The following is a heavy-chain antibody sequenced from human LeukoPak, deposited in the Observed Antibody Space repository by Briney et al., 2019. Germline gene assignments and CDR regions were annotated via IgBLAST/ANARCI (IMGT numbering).Heavy chain of an antibody. CDR3: AKDQGSGWPTYYFDY. CDR2: ISGSGGST. CDR1: GFTFSSYA. D-gene: IGHD6-19*01. J-gene: IGHJ4*02. V-gene: IGHV3-23*01. Sequence: GGSLRLSCAASGFTFSSYAMSWVRQAPGKGLEWVSAISGSGGSTYYADSAKGRFTISRDNSKNTLYLQMNSLRAEDTAVYYCAKDQGSGWPTYYFDYWGQGTLVTVSS.